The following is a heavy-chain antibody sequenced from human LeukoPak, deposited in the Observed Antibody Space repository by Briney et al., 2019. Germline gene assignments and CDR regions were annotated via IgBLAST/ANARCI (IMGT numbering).Heavy chain of an antibody. CDR2: IKEDGSQK. V-gene: IGHV3-7*01. D-gene: IGHD3-16*01. CDR1: GFTFSTFSRSW. CDR3: SVLLGTFGYEN. Sequence: GSLRLSCAASGFTFSTFSRSWMSWVRQAPGKGLEWVANIKEDGSQKYYVDSVKGRFTISRDNAKNSLYLQLTSLRAEDTAVYYCSVLLGTFGYENWGQGTLVTVSS. J-gene: IGHJ4*02.